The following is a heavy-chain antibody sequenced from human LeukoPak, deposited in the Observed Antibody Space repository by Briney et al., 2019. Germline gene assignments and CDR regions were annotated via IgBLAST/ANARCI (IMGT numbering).Heavy chain of an antibody. CDR1: GFTFSNYW. V-gene: IGHV3-7*01. D-gene: IGHD3-16*01. CDR2: IKEDGGEK. J-gene: IGHJ4*02. Sequence: GGSLRLSCAASGFTFSNYWMTWVRQAPGKGLEWVAHIKEDGGEKHYVDPVKGRFTISRDNAKNSLYLQMNSLRAEDTAMYYCATGWVVSRGHPGGYWGQGTLVTVSS. CDR3: ATGWVVSRGHPGGY.